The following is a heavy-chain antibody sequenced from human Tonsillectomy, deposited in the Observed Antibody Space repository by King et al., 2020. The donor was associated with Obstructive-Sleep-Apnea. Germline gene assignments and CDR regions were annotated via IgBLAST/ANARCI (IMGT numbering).Heavy chain of an antibody. V-gene: IGHV4-59*08. CDR3: ARSHRRMGASWYFDY. J-gene: IGHJ4*02. D-gene: IGHD1-26*01. CDR2: IYYSGST. CDR1: GGSISTHY. Sequence: QLQESGPGLVKPSETLSLTCAVSGGSISTHYWSWIRQPPGKGLEWIGYIYYSGSTNYNPSLKSRVTISVDTSKNQFSLKVNSVTAADTAIYYCARSHRRMGASWYFDYWGQGTLVTVSS.